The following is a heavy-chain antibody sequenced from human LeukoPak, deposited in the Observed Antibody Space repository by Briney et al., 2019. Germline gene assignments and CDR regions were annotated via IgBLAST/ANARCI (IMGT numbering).Heavy chain of an antibody. CDR2: IIPIFGTA. D-gene: IGHD6-19*01. CDR1: GYTFTGYY. CDR3: ARGIQSAAGKHYYYYMDV. V-gene: IGHV1-69*06. Sequence: SLKGSCKASGYTFTGYYMHWVRQAPGDRLEWMGGIIPIFGTAKYAQKIQGTVTLTADKSTSTAYMELSSMRSEDTAVYYCARGIQSAAGKHYYYYMDVWGKGTTVTVSS. J-gene: IGHJ6*03.